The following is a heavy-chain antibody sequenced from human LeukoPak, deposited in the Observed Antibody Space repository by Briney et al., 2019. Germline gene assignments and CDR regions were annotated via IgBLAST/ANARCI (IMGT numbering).Heavy chain of an antibody. J-gene: IGHJ6*02. V-gene: IGHV1-69*13. CDR1: GYTFTSYD. CDR3: ARCPTYYDILTGYYNYYYYGMDV. Sequence: SVKVSCKASGYTFTSYDISWVRQAPGQGLEWMGGIIPIFGTANYAQKFQGRVTITADESTSTAYMELSSLRSEDTAVYYCARCPTYYDILTGYYNYYYYGMDVWGQGTTVTVSS. CDR2: IIPIFGTA. D-gene: IGHD3-9*01.